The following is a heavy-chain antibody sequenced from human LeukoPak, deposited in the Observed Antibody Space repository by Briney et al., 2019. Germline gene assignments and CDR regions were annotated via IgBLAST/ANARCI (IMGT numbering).Heavy chain of an antibody. CDR2: NKTYNGNT. Sequence: GASVNVSCKVSGYTPTSYGISWVRPAHGQGLEWIGWNKTYNGNTNYAQEVKGRVTMTTDTLTSTAYMELKSLRSDDTAVYYCARLSGLGPDSPWELDRWGQGTLVTVSS. V-gene: IGHV1-18*01. CDR3: ARLSGLGPDSPWELDR. CDR1: GYTPTSYG. J-gene: IGHJ4*02. D-gene: IGHD1-26*01.